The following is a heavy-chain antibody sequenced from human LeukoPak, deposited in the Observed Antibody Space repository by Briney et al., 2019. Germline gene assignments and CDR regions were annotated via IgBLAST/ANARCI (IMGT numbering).Heavy chain of an antibody. J-gene: IGHJ4*02. CDR2: ISAYNGNT. D-gene: IGHD6-13*01. CDR3: AGFLMGSRGHLYYFDY. Sequence: ASVKVSCKASGYTFTSYGISWVRQAPGQGLEWMGWISAYNGNTNYAQKLQGRVTMTTDTSTSTAYMELRSLRSDDTAVYYCAGFLMGSRGHLYYFDYWGQGTLVTVSS. V-gene: IGHV1-18*01. CDR1: GYTFTSYG.